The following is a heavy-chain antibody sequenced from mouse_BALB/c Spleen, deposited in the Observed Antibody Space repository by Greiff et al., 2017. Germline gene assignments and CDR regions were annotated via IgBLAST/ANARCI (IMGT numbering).Heavy chain of an antibody. CDR3: AITYGSSYTFAY. J-gene: IGHJ3*01. CDR1: GFTFSSFG. CDR2: ISSGSSTI. Sequence: EVQVVESGGGLVQPGGSRKLSCAASGFTFSSFGMHWVRQAPEKGLEWVAYISSGSSTIYYADTVKGRFTISRDNPKNTLFLQMTSLRSEDTAMYYCAITYGSSYTFAYWGQGTLVTVSA. D-gene: IGHD1-1*01. V-gene: IGHV5-17*02.